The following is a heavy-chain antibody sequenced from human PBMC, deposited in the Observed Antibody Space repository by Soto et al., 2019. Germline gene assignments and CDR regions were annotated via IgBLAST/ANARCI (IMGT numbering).Heavy chain of an antibody. CDR1: GYTFTSYG. J-gene: IGHJ4*02. CDR3: ARDRGGVAVAGTGIGPFDY. CDR2: ISAYNGNT. D-gene: IGHD6-19*01. V-gene: IGHV1-18*01. Sequence: QVQLVQSGAEVKKPGASVKVSCKASGYTFTSYGISWVRQAPGQGLEWMGWISAYNGNTNYAQKLQGRVTMTTDTSTRTAYMEVRSLRSDDTAVYYCARDRGGVAVAGTGIGPFDYWGQGTLVTVSS.